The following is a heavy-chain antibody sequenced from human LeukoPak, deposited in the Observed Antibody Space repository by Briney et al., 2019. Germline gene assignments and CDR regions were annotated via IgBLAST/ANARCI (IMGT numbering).Heavy chain of an antibody. V-gene: IGHV1-46*01. CDR1: GYTFTSYY. Sequence: ASVKVSCKASGYTFTSYYMHWVRQAPGQGLEWMGIINPSGGSTSYAQKFQGRVTMTRDMSTSTVYMELSSLRSEDTAVYYCAREHYFYYMDGWGKGTTVTVSS. CDR2: INPSGGST. CDR3: AREHYFYYMDG. J-gene: IGHJ6*03.